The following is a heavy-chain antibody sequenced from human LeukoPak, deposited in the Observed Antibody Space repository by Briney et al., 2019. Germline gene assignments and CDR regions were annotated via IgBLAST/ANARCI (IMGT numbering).Heavy chain of an antibody. D-gene: IGHD5-18*01. Sequence: GGSLRLSCAASGFIVSANYMSWVRQAPGKGLEWVSVIYSGGSTYYADSVKGRFTISRDNSKNTLYSQMNSLRAEDTAVYYCARSGGYSYGYLDYWGQGTLVTVSS. CDR1: GFIVSANY. J-gene: IGHJ4*02. CDR2: IYSGGST. CDR3: ARSGGYSYGYLDY. V-gene: IGHV3-53*05.